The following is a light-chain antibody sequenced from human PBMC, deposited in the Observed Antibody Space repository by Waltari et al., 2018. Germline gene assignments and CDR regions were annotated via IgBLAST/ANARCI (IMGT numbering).Light chain of an antibody. CDR1: QDINNY. J-gene: IGKJ4*01. CDR3: QQYENLPLT. CDR2: DAS. V-gene: IGKV1-33*01. Sequence: DIQMTQSPSSLSASVGDRVTITCQASQDINNYLNWYQQKPGKAPKLLIYDASNSETGVPSRFSGSGSGTDFTFTISSLQPEDIATYYCQQYENLPLTFGGGTKVKIK.